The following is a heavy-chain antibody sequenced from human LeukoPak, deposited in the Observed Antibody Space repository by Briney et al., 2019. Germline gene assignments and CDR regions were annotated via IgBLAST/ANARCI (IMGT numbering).Heavy chain of an antibody. V-gene: IGHV3-30*02. Sequence: GGSLRLSCAASGLNFSSYGMHWVRQAPGKGLEWVAFIRYDGNNKYYADSVKGRFTISRDNSKNTLYVQMNSLRAEDTAVYYCAKDRGWELKLFDYWGQGTLVTVSS. J-gene: IGHJ4*02. D-gene: IGHD1-26*01. CDR3: AKDRGWELKLFDY. CDR1: GLNFSSYG. CDR2: IRYDGNNK.